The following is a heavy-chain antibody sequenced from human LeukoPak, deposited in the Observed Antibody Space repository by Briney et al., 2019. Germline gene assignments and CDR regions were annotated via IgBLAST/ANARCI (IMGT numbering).Heavy chain of an antibody. J-gene: IGHJ4*02. V-gene: IGHV3-53*04. CDR3: ARGVLGYSYGFDY. CDR2: IFSGGTT. CDR1: GFTVSSNY. Sequence: GGSLRLSCAVSGFTVSSNYMSWVRQAPGKGLEWVSVIFSGGTTYYADSVKGRFTISRHNSENTLYLQMNSLRGEDTAVYYCARGVLGYSYGFDYWGQGTLVTVSS. D-gene: IGHD5-18*01.